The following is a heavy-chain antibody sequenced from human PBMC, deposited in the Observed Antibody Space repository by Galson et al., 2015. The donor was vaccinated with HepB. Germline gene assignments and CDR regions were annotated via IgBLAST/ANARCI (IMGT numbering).Heavy chain of an antibody. CDR1: GYTFTSYG. CDR3: ARGGLWFGELFRYYGMDV. Sequence: SCKASGYTFTSYGISWVRQAPGQGLEWMGWISAYNGNTNYAQKLQGKVTMTTDTSTSTAYMELRSLRSDDTAVYYCARGGLWFGELFRYYGMDVWGQETTVTVSS. D-gene: IGHD3-10*01. CDR2: ISAYNGNT. J-gene: IGHJ6*02. V-gene: IGHV1-18*04.